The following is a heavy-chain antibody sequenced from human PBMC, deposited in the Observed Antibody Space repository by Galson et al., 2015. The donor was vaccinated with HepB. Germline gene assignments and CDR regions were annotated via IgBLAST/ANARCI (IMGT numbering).Heavy chain of an antibody. CDR2: IYYGGKT. CDR3: ARAKGLVGRYSSPHFDY. V-gene: IGHV4-59*01. D-gene: IGHD6-13*01. CDR1: GGSISTYY. Sequence: ETLSLTCTVSGGSISTYYWSWIRQPPGKGLEWIGYIYYGGKTDSHPSLKSRVTISVDTSKKQFFLNLTSVTAADTAVYYCARAKGLVGRYSSPHFDYWGQGTLVTVSS. J-gene: IGHJ4*02.